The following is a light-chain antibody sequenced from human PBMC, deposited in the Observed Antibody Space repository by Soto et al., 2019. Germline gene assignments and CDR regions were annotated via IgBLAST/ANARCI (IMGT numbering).Light chain of an antibody. CDR2: DAS. V-gene: IGKV3-20*01. J-gene: IGKJ5*01. CDR3: QQYHSSSVT. CDR1: QSISSSS. Sequence: EIVLTQSPGTLSLSPGERATLTCRASQSISSSSLAWYQQKSGQAPRLLIYDASSRATGIPDRFSGSGSGTDFTLPISSLEPGDFAMYYCQQYHSSSVTFGQGTRLEIK.